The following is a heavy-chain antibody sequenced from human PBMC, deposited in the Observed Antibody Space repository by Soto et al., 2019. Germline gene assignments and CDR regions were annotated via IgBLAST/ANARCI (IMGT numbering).Heavy chain of an antibody. CDR3: ARRSSGWYDLVDY. Sequence: EVQLVESGGGLVKPGGSLRLSCAASGFTFSSYSMNWVRQAPGKGLEWVSSISSSSSYIYYADSVKGRFTISRDNAKNSLNLQMNSLRAEDTAVYYCARRSSGWYDLVDYWGQGTLVTVSS. CDR2: ISSSSSYI. CDR1: GFTFSSYS. D-gene: IGHD6-19*01. V-gene: IGHV3-21*01. J-gene: IGHJ4*02.